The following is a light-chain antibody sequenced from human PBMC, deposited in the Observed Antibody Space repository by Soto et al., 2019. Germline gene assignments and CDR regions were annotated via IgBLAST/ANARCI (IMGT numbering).Light chain of an antibody. V-gene: IGKV3-20*01. CDR1: QSVSSSY. CDR2: GAS. J-gene: IGKJ4*01. CDR3: QQYVRSPLT. Sequence: EIVLTQSPGTLSLSPGERATLSCRASQSVSSSYLAWYQQKPGQAPRLLIYGASIRATGLPDRFSGSGSGTDFTLIISRLDPEDFAVYYCQQYVRSPLTFGGGTKVEIK.